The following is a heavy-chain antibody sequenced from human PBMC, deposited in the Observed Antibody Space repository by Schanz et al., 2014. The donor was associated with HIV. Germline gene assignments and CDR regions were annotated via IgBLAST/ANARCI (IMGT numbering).Heavy chain of an antibody. D-gene: IGHD5-18*01. V-gene: IGHV3-30*03. CDR1: GFTFIRDG. J-gene: IGHJ4*02. Sequence: QVQLVESGGGVVQPGRSLRLSCAASGFTFIRDGMHWVRQAPGKGLEWVALISYDGNDKYYADSVKGRFTVSRDNSKNTLYLQMNSLRAEDTAVYYCARGLPADYWGQGTLVTVSS. CDR3: ARGLPADY. CDR2: ISYDGNDK.